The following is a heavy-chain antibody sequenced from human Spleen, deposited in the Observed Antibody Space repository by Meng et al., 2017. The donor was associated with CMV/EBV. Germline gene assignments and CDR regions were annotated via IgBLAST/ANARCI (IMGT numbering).Heavy chain of an antibody. CDR2: SRNKASSYTT. D-gene: IGHD1-1*01. J-gene: IGHJ2*01. Sequence: AASGLIFSDRYMDWLRQAPGKGLEWVARSRNKASSYTTEYAASVKGRFTISRDESENSLYLQMNSLQAEDTAVYYCARGSPATRYFDLWGRGTLVTAPQ. V-gene: IGHV3-72*01. CDR1: GLIFSDRY. CDR3: ARGSPATRYFDL.